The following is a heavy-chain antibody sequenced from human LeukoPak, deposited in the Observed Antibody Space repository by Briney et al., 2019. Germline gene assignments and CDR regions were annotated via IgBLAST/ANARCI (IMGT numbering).Heavy chain of an antibody. V-gene: IGHV3-7*01. CDR1: GFTFSTYW. CDR2: IKQDGSDK. D-gene: IGHD2-2*01. J-gene: IGHJ4*02. CDR3: ARVLPVASRDY. Sequence: PGGSLRLSCAASGFTFSTYWMSWVRQAPGKGLEWVANIKQDGSDKFYVDSVKGRFTISRDNAKNSMYLQVNSLRAEDKAIYYCARVLPVASRDYWGQGTLVTVSS.